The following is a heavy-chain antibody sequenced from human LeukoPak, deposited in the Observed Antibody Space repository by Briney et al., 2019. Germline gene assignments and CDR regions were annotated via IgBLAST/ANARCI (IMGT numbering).Heavy chain of an antibody. J-gene: IGHJ4*02. CDR2: ISSSSSTI. CDR1: GFTFSSYS. D-gene: IGHD2-15*01. Sequence: PGGSLRLSCAASGFTFSSYSMNWVRQAPGKGLEWVSYISSSSSTIYYADSVKGRFTISRDNAKNSLYLQMNSLRAEDTAVYYCARELPWPPEIVDYWGQGTLVTVSS. V-gene: IGHV3-48*04. CDR3: ARELPWPPEIVDY.